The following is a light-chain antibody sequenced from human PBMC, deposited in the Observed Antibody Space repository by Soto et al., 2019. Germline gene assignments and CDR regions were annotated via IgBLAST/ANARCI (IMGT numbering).Light chain of an antibody. CDR2: ADN. V-gene: IGLV6-57*02. CDR1: RGSIDSNY. J-gene: IGLJ2*01. CDR3: QSYDNGKVV. Sequence: NFMLTQPHSVLESPGKTVTISCTGRRGSIDSNYLQWYQQRPGSAPTTVIDADNERSSEGPDRFSGAIDRSSNSASLTISVLKTDDEADYYCQSYDNGKVVFGGGTKLTVL.